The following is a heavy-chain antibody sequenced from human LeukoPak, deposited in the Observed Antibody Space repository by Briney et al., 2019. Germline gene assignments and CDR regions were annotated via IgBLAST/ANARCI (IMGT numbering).Heavy chain of an antibody. Sequence: HPGGALRLSCAASGFTLRNDAMSWVRQAPGKGLECVSVIRNSGDDTYYADSVKGRFTSSRDNSRNMLYLQMNSLRAEDTAVYYCAKTWYSTSMDYWVQGTLVA. CDR3: AKTWYSTSMDY. D-gene: IGHD6-6*01. J-gene: IGHJ4*02. V-gene: IGHV3-23*01. CDR1: GFTLRNDA. CDR2: IRNSGDDT.